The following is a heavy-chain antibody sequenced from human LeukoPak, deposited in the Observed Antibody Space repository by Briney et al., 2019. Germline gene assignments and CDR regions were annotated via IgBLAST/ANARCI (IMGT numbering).Heavy chain of an antibody. CDR3: ARVEWLVGNYFDY. V-gene: IGHV4-34*01. J-gene: IGHJ4*02. CDR1: GGSFSGYY. CDR2: INHSGST. D-gene: IGHD6-19*01. Sequence: SETLSLTCAVYGGSFSGYYWSWIRQPPGKGLEWIGEINHSGSTNYNPSLKSRVTISVDTSKNQFSLKLSSVTAADTAVYYCARVEWLVGNYFDYWGQGTLVTVSS.